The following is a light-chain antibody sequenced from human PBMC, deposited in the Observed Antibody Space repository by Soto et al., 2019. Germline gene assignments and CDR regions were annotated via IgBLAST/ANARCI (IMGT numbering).Light chain of an antibody. CDR1: QSLLHSNGYNY. CDR2: WGS. Sequence: DIVMTQSPLSLPVTPGQPASISCRSSQSLLHSNGYNYLDWYLQKPGQSPQLLIYWGSNRASGGPDRFSGSGSGTDFTLKISRVEAEDVGIYYCMQALQTRDTFGPGTKVDIK. V-gene: IGKV2-28*01. CDR3: MQALQTRDT. J-gene: IGKJ3*01.